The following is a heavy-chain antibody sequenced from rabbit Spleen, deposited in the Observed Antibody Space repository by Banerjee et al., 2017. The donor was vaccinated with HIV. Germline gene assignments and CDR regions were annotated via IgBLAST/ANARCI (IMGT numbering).Heavy chain of an antibody. CDR3: ARWDSGLGL. J-gene: IGHJ4*01. CDR2: IDGGSSGNT. CDR1: GFSFSSAYD. Sequence: QEQLEESGGDLVKPEGSLTLTCTASGFSFSSAYDMCWVRQAPGKGLEWIGCIDGGSSGNTYYATWAKGRLTISKTSSTTVTLQLNSLRAADTATYFCARWDSGLGLWGPGTLVTVS. D-gene: IGHD4-1*01. V-gene: IGHV1S45*01.